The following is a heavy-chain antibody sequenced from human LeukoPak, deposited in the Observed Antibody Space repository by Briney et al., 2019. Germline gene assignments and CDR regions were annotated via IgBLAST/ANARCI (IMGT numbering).Heavy chain of an antibody. J-gene: IGHJ4*02. CDR1: GFTFSSYG. D-gene: IGHD2-15*01. CDR3: ARSCSGGSCFPDS. CDR2: IRYDGSNK. Sequence: GGSLRLSCAASGFTFSSYGMHWVRQAPGKGLDWVAFIRYDGSNKNYADSVKGRITISRDNSKNTLYLQMNSLRAEDTAVYYCARSCSGGSCFPDSWGQGTLVTVSS. V-gene: IGHV3-30*02.